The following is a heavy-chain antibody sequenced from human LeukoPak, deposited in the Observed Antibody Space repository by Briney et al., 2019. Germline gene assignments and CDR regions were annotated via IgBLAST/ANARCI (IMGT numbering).Heavy chain of an antibody. D-gene: IGHD2-2*02. J-gene: IGHJ6*01. V-gene: IGHV3-30-3*01. CDR2: ISYDGSNK. CDR3: ARDRGRYCTSTSCYTTGIYYYYGMDV. CDR1: GFSFSSYA. Sequence: GGSLRLSCAASGFSFSSYAMHWVRQAPGKGQEWVAVISYDGSNKYYADSVKGRFTISRDNPKNTLYLQMNSLRAEDTAVYYCARDRGRYCTSTSCYTTGIYYYYGMDVWGPGTTVTVSS.